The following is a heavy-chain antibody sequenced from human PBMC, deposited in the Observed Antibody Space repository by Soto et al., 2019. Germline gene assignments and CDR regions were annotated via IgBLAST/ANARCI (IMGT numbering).Heavy chain of an antibody. CDR3: ARGSIAARYGYYYYYMDV. D-gene: IGHD6-6*01. J-gene: IGHJ6*03. Sequence: EVQLVESGGGLVQPGGSLRLSCAASGFTVSSNYMSWVRQAPGKGLEWVPVIYSGGSTYYADSVKGRFTISRDNSKNTLNLQMNSLRAEDTAVYYCARGSIAARYGYYYYYMDVWGKGTTVTVSS. V-gene: IGHV3-66*01. CDR1: GFTVSSNY. CDR2: IYSGGST.